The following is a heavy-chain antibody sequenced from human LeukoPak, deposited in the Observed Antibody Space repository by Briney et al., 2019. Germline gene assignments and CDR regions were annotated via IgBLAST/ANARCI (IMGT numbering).Heavy chain of an antibody. CDR2: ISGSGGSA. D-gene: IGHD3-10*01. CDR3: AKTVSGSYSYQGGDY. J-gene: IGHJ4*02. V-gene: IGHV3-23*01. CDR1: GFTFSSYA. Sequence: GGSLRLSCAASGFTFSSYAMTWVRQAPGKGLEWVSAISGSGGSAYYADSVKGRFTISRDNSKNTLYLQMNSLRAEDTAVYYCAKTVSGSYSYQGGDYWGQGTLVTVSS.